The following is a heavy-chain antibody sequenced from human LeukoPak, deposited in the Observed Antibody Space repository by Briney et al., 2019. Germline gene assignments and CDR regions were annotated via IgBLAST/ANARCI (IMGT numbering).Heavy chain of an antibody. J-gene: IGHJ4*02. V-gene: IGHV3-7*01. CDR2: IKRDGSEK. Sequence: GGSLRLSCAASGFTFSSYWMSWVRQAPGKGLEWVSNIKRDGSEKYYVDSVKGRFTISKDNAKNSLYLQMNSLRAEDTAVYYCARGPGDSSGYYFDYWGQGTLVTVSS. CDR1: GFTFSSYW. D-gene: IGHD3-22*01. CDR3: ARGPGDSSGYYFDY.